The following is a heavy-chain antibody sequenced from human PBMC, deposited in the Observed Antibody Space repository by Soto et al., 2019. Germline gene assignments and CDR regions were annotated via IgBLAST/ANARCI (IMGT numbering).Heavy chain of an antibody. CDR2: IYYSGST. Sequence: SETLSLTCTVSGGSISSYYWSWIRQPPGKGLEWIGYIYYSGSTNYNPSLKSRVTISVDTSKNQFSLKLSSVTAADTAVYYCARAPSITIFRAFPGEFDYWGQGTLVTVSS. D-gene: IGHD3-9*01. J-gene: IGHJ4*02. CDR3: ARAPSITIFRAFPGEFDY. V-gene: IGHV4-59*01. CDR1: GGSISSYY.